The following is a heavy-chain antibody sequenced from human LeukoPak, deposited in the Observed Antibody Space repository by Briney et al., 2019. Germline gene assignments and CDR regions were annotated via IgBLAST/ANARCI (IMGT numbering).Heavy chain of an antibody. CDR1: GGSFSGYS. V-gene: IGHV4-34*01. CDR3: AREHRIAARRGDYYYYYMDV. D-gene: IGHD6-6*01. CDR2: INHSGST. Sequence: SETLSLTCAVYGGSFSGYSWIWIRQPLGKGLEWIGEINHSGSTNYNPSLKSRATISVDTSKNQFSLKLSSVTAADTAVYYCAREHRIAARRGDYYYYYMDVWGKGTTVTVSS. J-gene: IGHJ6*03.